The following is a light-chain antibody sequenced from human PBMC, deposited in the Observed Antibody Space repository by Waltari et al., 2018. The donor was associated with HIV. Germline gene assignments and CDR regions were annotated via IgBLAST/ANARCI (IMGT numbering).Light chain of an antibody. J-gene: IGLJ2*01. V-gene: IGLV2-14*03. Sequence: QSALTQPASVSGSPGQSITISCTGTTSDLGGYDFVSWFQQHPGKAPHLLIYDVTSRPSGTSDRFSGSKSGATASLTISGLQAEDEADYYCSSYATNTTVIFGGGTKVTVL. CDR3: SSYATNTTVI. CDR1: TSDLGGYDF. CDR2: DVT.